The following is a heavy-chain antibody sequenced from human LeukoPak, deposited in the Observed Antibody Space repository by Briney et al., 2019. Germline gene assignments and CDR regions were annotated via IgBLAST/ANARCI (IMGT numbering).Heavy chain of an antibody. CDR2: IYYSGST. D-gene: IGHD5-18*01. CDR3: ARDSRIQLWLRLFDY. Sequence: SETLSPTCTVSGGSISSYYWSWIRQPPGKGLEWIGYIYYSGSTNYNPSLKGRVTTSVDTSKNQFSLKLSSVTAADTAVYYCARDSRIQLWLRLFDYWGQGTLVTVSS. V-gene: IGHV4-59*12. J-gene: IGHJ4*02. CDR1: GGSISSYY.